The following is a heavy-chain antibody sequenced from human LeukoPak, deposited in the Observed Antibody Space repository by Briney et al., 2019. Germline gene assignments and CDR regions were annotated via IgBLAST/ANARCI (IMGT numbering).Heavy chain of an antibody. Sequence: PGGSLRLSCAASGFTFSSYSMNWVRQAPGKGLEWVSSIGSSSSYIYYADSVKGRFTISRDNAKNSLYLQMNSLRAEDTAVYYCARDLYLGIAPYWGQGTLVTVSS. CDR3: ARDLYLGIAPY. D-gene: IGHD6-13*01. CDR1: GFTFSSYS. V-gene: IGHV3-21*01. CDR2: IGSSSSYI. J-gene: IGHJ4*02.